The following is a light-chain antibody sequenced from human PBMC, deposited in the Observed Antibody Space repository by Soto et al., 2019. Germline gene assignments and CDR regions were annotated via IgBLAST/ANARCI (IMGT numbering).Light chain of an antibody. V-gene: IGLV1-51*01. CDR3: GTWDSSLSVVL. J-gene: IGLJ3*02. CDR1: SSNIGSNH. Sequence: QSVLTQPPSVSAAPGQKVTISCSGSSSNIGSNHVSWYHQLPGSAPKLLIYDSNKRPSGIPDRFSGSKSDTSATLGITGLQTGDEADYYCGTWDSSLSVVLFGGGTKVTVL. CDR2: DSN.